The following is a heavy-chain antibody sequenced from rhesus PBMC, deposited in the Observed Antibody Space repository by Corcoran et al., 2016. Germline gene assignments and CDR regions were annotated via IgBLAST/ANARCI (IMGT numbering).Heavy chain of an antibody. V-gene: IGHV4-80*01. J-gene: IGHJ4*01. D-gene: IGHD2-27*01. CDR2: INGNSGNT. CDR3: ARLVVFTAHDY. CDR1: GGSFSSYW. Sequence: QVQLQESGPGLVKPSETLSLTCAVSGGSFSSYWWPWIRQPPGKGLEWIGEINGNSGNTNYNPSLKSRVTISKDASKNQFSLKLDSLTAADTAVYYCARLVVFTAHDYWGQGVLVTVSS.